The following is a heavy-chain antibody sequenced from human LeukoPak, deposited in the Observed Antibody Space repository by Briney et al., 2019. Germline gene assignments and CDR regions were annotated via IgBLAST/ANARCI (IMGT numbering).Heavy chain of an antibody. J-gene: IGHJ4*02. CDR2: TYYRSQWGS. V-gene: IGHV6-1*01. CDR1: GDSVSSNSVA. Sequence: SQTLSLTCALSGDSVSSNSVAWNWTRQSPSRGPEWLGRTYYRSQWGSDYAVSVKSRIIMTSDTSKNQFSLQLNSVTPEDTAVYYCARDANWAFDYWGQGTLVTVSS. D-gene: IGHD7-27*01. CDR3: ARDANWAFDY.